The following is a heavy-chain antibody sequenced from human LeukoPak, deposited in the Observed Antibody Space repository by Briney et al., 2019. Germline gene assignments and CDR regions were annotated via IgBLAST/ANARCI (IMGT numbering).Heavy chain of an antibody. V-gene: IGHV4-30-4*08. CDR3: ARSYDFWSGSFRY. Sequence: KTSQTLSLTCTVSGGSISSGGYYWSWIRQHPGKGLEWIGYIYYSGSTYYNPSLKSRVTISVDTSKNQFSLKLSSVTAADTAVYYCARSYDFWSGSFRYWGQGTLVTVSS. D-gene: IGHD3-3*01. CDR2: IYYSGST. CDR1: GGSISSGGYY. J-gene: IGHJ4*02.